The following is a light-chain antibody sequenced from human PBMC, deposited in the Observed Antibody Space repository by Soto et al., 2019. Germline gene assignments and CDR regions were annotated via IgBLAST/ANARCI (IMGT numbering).Light chain of an antibody. J-gene: IGKJ1*01. Sequence: EIVLKQSPATLSLNPEERATLSCRASQTVRNNYLAWYQQKPGQAPRLLIYDASSRATGIPDRFSGSGSGTDFTLTISRLEPEDFAVYYCQQYGSSPQTFAQGTMV. V-gene: IGKV3-20*01. CDR1: QTVRNNY. CDR3: QQYGSSPQT. CDR2: DAS.